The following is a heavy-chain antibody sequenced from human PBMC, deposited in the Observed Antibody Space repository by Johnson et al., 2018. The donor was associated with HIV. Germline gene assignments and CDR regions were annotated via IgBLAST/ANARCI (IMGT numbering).Heavy chain of an antibody. D-gene: IGHD5-18*01. V-gene: IGHV3-7*05. CDR2: IKQDGSST. J-gene: IGHJ3*02. CDR1: GFTFSSYW. CDR3: TTDGYGGYSYGYGAFDI. Sequence: VQLVESGGGLIQPGGSLRLSCAASGFTFSSYWMSWVHQAPGKGLEWVANIKQDGSSTSYADSVKGRFTISRDNAKNTLYLQMNSLKTEDTAVYYCTTDGYGGYSYGYGAFDIWGQGTMVTVSS.